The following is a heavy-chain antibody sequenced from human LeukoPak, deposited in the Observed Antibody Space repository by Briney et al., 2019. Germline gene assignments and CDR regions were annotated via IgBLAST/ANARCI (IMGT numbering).Heavy chain of an antibody. J-gene: IGHJ4*02. V-gene: IGHV3-21*01. CDR1: GFTFSSYR. D-gene: IGHD3-22*01. CDR2: ISSSSSYI. Sequence: GGSLRLSCAASGFTFSSYRMNWVRQAPGRGLEWVSSISSSSSYIYYADSVKGRFTISRDNAKNSLYLQMNSLRAEDKAVYYCARDDYDSSGYSALGIDYWGQGTLVTVSS. CDR3: ARDDYDSSGYSALGIDY.